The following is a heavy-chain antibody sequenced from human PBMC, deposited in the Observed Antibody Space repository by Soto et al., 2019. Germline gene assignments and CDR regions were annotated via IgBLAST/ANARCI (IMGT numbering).Heavy chain of an antibody. CDR1: GFTFSSYG. D-gene: IGHD1-26*01. CDR2: IWYDGSNK. J-gene: IGHJ3*02. Sequence: QVQLVESGGGVVQPGRSLRLSCAASGFTFSSYGMHWVRQAPGKGLEWVAGIWYDGSNKYYADSVKGRFTISRDNSKNTLYLQMNSLRAEDTAVYYCARDHRVLGATTCHSSAFDIWGQGTMVTVSS. CDR3: ARDHRVLGATTCHSSAFDI. V-gene: IGHV3-33*01.